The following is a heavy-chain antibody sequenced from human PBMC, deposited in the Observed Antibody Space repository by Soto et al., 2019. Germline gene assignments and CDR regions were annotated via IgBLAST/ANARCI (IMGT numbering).Heavy chain of an antibody. V-gene: IGHV4-34*01. J-gene: IGHJ4*02. CDR1: GWSFSGYY. CDR3: ARGRVGFDY. CDR2: INHSGST. D-gene: IGHD2-2*01. Sequence: PSETLSLTCGIYGWSFSGYYWSWIRQPPGKGLEWIGEINHSGSTNYNPSLKSRVTISVDTSKNQFSLKLSSVTAADTAVYYCARGRVGFDYWGQGTLVTVSS.